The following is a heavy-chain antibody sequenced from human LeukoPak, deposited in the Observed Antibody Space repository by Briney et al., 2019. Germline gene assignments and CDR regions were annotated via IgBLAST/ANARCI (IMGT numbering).Heavy chain of an antibody. CDR1: GFSFSSYG. Sequence: PGRSLRLSCAASGFSFSSYGMHWVRQAPGKGLEWVAVIWYDGSNKYYADSVKGRFTISRDNSKNTLYLQMNRLRAEDTAVYYCYSTSGWYEPIDYWGQGTLVTVSS. CDR3: YSTSGWYEPIDY. CDR2: IWYDGSNK. J-gene: IGHJ4*02. D-gene: IGHD6-19*01. V-gene: IGHV3-33*01.